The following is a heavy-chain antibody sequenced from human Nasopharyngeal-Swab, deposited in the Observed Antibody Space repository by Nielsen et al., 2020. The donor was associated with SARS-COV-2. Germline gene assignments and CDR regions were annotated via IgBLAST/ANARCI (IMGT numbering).Heavy chain of an antibody. Sequence: GESLKISCAASGFTFSSYSMNWVRQAPGKGLEWVSSISSSSRYIYYADSVKGRFTIPRDNAKNSLYLQMNSLRAEDTAVYYCAREEAMVNYYYYGMDVWGQGTTVTVSS. CDR3: AREEAMVNYYYYGMDV. D-gene: IGHD5-18*01. CDR1: GFTFSSYS. J-gene: IGHJ6*02. V-gene: IGHV3-21*01. CDR2: ISSSSRYI.